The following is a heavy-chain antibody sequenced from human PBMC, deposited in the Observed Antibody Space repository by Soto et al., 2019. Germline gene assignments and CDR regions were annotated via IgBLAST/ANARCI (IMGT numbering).Heavy chain of an antibody. J-gene: IGHJ6*02. Sequence: ASVKVSCKASGYTFTRYYIHWVRQASGQGLEWMGIINPSSGTTNYAQKLQGRVTMTTDTSTSTAYMELRSLRSDDTAVYYCARRAPPMDVWGQGTTVTVSS. CDR2: INPSSGTT. V-gene: IGHV1-46*01. CDR1: GYTFTRYY. CDR3: ARRAPPMDV.